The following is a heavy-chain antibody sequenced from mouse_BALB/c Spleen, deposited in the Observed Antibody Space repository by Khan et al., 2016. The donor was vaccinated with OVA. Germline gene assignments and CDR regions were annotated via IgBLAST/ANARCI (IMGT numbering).Heavy chain of an antibody. CDR2: ISGDSSTI. CDR3: AKSYFYGYYFDY. J-gene: IGHJ2*01. Sequence: VQLVESGGGLVQPGGSRKLSCAASGFTFSTYGMHWVRQAPEKGLEWVAYISGDSSTIYYADTVKGRFTISRDNPKNTLFLQMTSLMSEDTARYYCAKSYFYGYYFDYWGPGTTLTVSS. CDR1: GFTFSTYG. V-gene: IGHV5-17*02. D-gene: IGHD1-1*01.